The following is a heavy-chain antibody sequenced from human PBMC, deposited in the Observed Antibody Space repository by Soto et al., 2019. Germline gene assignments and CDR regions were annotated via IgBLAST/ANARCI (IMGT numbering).Heavy chain of an antibody. D-gene: IGHD2-2*01. CDR3: ARLCSSTSCYDSSPKNN. Sequence: QVQLVQSGAEVKKPGSSVKVSCKASGGTFSSYTISWVRQAPGQGLEWMGRIIPILGIANYAQKFQGRVTITADKSTSTAYMGLSSLRSEDTAVYYCARLCSSTSCYDSSPKNNWGQGTLVTVSS. CDR2: IIPILGIA. CDR1: GGTFSSYT. V-gene: IGHV1-69*02. J-gene: IGHJ4*02.